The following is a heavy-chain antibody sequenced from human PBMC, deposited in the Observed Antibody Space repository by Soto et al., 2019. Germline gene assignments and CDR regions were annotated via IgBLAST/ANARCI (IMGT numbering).Heavy chain of an antibody. CDR2: ISGSGGST. J-gene: IGHJ4*02. V-gene: IGHV3-23*01. CDR1: GFTFSSYA. CDR3: ATEMGATQGPFDN. Sequence: PGGSLRLSCAASGFTFSSYAMTWVRQAPGKGLEWVSDISGSGGSTYYADSVKGRFTISRDNSKNTLYLQMNSLRVEDTAVYYCATEMGATQGPFDNWGQGTLVTVSS. D-gene: IGHD1-26*01.